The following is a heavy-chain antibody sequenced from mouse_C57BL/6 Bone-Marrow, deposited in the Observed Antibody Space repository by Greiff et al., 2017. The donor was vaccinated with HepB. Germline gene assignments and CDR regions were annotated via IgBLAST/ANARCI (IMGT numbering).Heavy chain of an antibody. D-gene: IGHD1-1*01. Sequence: EVQLQESGGGLVQPGGSLKLSCAASGFTFSDYYMYWVRQTPEKRLEWVAYISNGGGSTYYPDTVKGRFTISRDNAKNTLYLQMSRLKSEDTAMYYCARHPYYYGSSPHYYAMDYWGQGTSVTVSS. CDR3: ARHPYYYGSSPHYYAMDY. CDR2: ISNGGGST. V-gene: IGHV5-12*01. J-gene: IGHJ4*01. CDR1: GFTFSDYY.